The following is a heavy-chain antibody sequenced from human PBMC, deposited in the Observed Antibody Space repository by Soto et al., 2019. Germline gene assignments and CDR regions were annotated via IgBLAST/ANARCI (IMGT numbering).Heavy chain of an antibody. Sequence: GGSLRLSCAASGFTVSSNYMSWVRQAPGKGLEWVSVIYSGGSTYYADSVKGRFTISRDNSKNTLYLQMNSLRAEDTAVYYCARHTSGWHYYDYWGQGTPVTVSS. J-gene: IGHJ4*02. CDR3: ARHTSGWHYYDY. V-gene: IGHV3-53*01. CDR1: GFTVSSNY. CDR2: IYSGGST. D-gene: IGHD6-19*01.